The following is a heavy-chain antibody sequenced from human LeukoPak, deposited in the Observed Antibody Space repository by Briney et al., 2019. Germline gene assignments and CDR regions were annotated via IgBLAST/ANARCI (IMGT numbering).Heavy chain of an antibody. CDR3: ARVPRIEAGATGDWFDP. Sequence: SETLSLTCTVSGGSISSYYWSWIRQPPGKGLEWIGFIYYSGSTNYNPSLKSRVTISVDTSKNQFFLNLRSVTAADTAVYYCARVPRIEAGATGDWFDPWGQGTVDTVSS. CDR2: IYYSGST. CDR1: GGSISSYY. D-gene: IGHD6-13*01. V-gene: IGHV4-59*01. J-gene: IGHJ5*02.